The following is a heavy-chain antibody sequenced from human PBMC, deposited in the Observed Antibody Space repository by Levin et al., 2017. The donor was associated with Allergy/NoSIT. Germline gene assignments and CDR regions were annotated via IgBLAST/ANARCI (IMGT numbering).Heavy chain of an antibody. J-gene: IGHJ2*01. Sequence: TSETLFLTCAVSGGSISSSNWWSWVRQPPGKGLEWIGEIYHSGSTNYNPSLKSRVTISVDKSKNQFSLKLSSVTAADTAVYYCARDLATTVVTPEYFDLWGRGTLVTVSS. D-gene: IGHD4-23*01. CDR1: GGSISSSNW. CDR3: ARDLATTVVTPEYFDL. V-gene: IGHV4-4*02. CDR2: IYHSGST.